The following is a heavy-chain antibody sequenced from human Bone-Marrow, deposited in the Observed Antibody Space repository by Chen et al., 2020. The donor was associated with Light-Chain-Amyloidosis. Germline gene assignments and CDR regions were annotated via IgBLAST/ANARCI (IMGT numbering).Heavy chain of an antibody. CDR1: GFTFGSYG. D-gene: IGHD5-18*01. V-gene: IGHV3-33*01. CDR3: ARVNIATGMADY. J-gene: IGHJ4*02. Sequence: VVQPGRSLRLSCAASGFTFGSYGMHWVRQAPGKGLEWVAVIWYDGNNKFYVDSVKGRFTISRDNSKHTLYLQMNSLRADDTAVYYWARVNIATGMADYWGQGTLVTVSS. CDR2: IWYDGNNK.